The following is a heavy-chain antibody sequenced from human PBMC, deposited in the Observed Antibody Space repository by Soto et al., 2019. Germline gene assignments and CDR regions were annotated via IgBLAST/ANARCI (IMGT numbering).Heavy chain of an antibody. CDR2: IFSNNEK. CDR1: GFSLSNARMG. D-gene: IGHD3-22*01. V-gene: IGHV2-26*01. CDR3: ARFTYYYDSSGYYGAGGFDH. J-gene: IGHJ4*02. Sequence: QVTLKESGPVLVKPTETLTLTFTVSGFSLSNARMGVSWIRQPPGKALEWLAHIFSNNEKSYSTSLKSRLTNSKNTSKSQVVFSMTNMYPVDTAAYYCARFTYYYDSSGYYGAGGFDHWGQGTLVTVSS.